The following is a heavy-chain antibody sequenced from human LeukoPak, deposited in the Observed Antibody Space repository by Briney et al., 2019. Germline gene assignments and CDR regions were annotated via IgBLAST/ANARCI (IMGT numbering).Heavy chain of an antibody. Sequence: GSLRLSCAASGFTFDDYTMHWVRQAPGKGLEWVSLISWDGGSTYYADSVKGRFTISRDNSKNSLYLQMNSLRTEDTALYYCAKGGGGWFGEVDYYYYYMDVWGKGTTVTISS. J-gene: IGHJ6*03. CDR3: AKGGGGWFGEVDYYYYYMDV. V-gene: IGHV3-43*01. D-gene: IGHD3-10*01. CDR2: ISWDGGST. CDR1: GFTFDDYT.